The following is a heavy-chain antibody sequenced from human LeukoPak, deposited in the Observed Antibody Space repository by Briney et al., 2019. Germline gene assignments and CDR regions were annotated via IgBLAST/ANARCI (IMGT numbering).Heavy chain of an antibody. CDR1: GGSISSGSYY. J-gene: IGHJ3*02. D-gene: IGHD3-16*01. Sequence: PSETLSLTCTVSGGSISSGSYYWSWIRQPAGKGLEWIGRIYTSGSTNYNPSLKSRVTISVDTSKNQFSLKLSSVTAADTAVYYCARDTVGAFDIWGQGTMVTVSS. V-gene: IGHV4-61*02. CDR3: ARDTVGAFDI. CDR2: IYTSGST.